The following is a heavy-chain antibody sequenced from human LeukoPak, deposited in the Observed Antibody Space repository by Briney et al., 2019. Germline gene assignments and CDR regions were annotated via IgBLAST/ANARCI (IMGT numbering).Heavy chain of an antibody. V-gene: IGHV3-30*18. J-gene: IGHJ5*02. D-gene: IGHD1-1*01. CDR2: ISYDGSNK. Sequence: GGSLRLSCAASGFTFSSYGMHWVRQAPGKGLEWVAVISYDGSNKYYADSVKGRFTISRDNSKNTLYLQMNSLRAEDTAVYYCAKEVTNWANNPNWFDPWGQGTLVTVSS. CDR1: GFTFSSYG. CDR3: AKEVTNWANNPNWFDP.